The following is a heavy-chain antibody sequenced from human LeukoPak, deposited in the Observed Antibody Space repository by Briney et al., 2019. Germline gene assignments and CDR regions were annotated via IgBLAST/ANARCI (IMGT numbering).Heavy chain of an antibody. Sequence: GGSLRLSCAASGFTLSTYWMTWVRQAPGKGLEWVANIKQDGSEKYYVDSVKGRFTISRDNAKNSLYLQMNSLRAEDTAVYYCARGLELLWFGELSLVAFDIWGQGTMVTVSS. CDR2: IKQDGSEK. D-gene: IGHD3-10*01. CDR3: ARGLELLWFGELSLVAFDI. CDR1: GFTLSTYW. J-gene: IGHJ3*02. V-gene: IGHV3-7*03.